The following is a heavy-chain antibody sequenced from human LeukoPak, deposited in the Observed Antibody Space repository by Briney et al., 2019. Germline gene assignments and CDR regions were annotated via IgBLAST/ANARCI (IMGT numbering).Heavy chain of an antibody. Sequence: ASVKVSCKASGYTFTGYYMHWVRQAPGQGLEWMGWINPNSGGTNYAQKFQGRVTMTRDTSISTAYMELSRLRSDDTAVYYCASAYDILTGYGTDYWGQGTLVTVSS. V-gene: IGHV1-2*02. D-gene: IGHD3-9*01. CDR2: INPNSGGT. J-gene: IGHJ4*02. CDR1: GYTFTGYY. CDR3: ASAYDILTGYGTDY.